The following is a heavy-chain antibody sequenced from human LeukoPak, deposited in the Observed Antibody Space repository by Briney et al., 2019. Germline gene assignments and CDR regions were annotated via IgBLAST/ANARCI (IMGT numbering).Heavy chain of an antibody. J-gene: IGHJ4*02. CDR2: IKSKTDGGTT. Sequence: GGSLRLSCAASGFTFSNAWMSWVRQAPGKGLEWVGRIKSKTDGGTTDYAAPVKGRFTISRDNSINTLYLQMNSLRAEDTAVCYCASLSMLRGLSWVYWGQGTLVTVSS. CDR3: ASLSMLRGLSWVY. D-gene: IGHD3-10*01. V-gene: IGHV3-15*01. CDR1: GFTFSNAW.